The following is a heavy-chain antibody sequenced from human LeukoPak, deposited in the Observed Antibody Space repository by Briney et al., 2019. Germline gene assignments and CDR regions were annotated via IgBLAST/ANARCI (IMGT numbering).Heavy chain of an antibody. J-gene: IGHJ5*02. D-gene: IGHD6-13*01. Sequence: SETLSLTCTVSGGSISSYYWSWIRQPPGRGLEWIGYIYYSGSTNYNPSLKSRVTISVDTSKNQFSLKLSSVTAADTAVYYCARDRIAGFDPWGQGTLVTVSS. CDR2: IYYSGST. CDR1: GGSISSYY. V-gene: IGHV4-59*01. CDR3: ARDRIAGFDP.